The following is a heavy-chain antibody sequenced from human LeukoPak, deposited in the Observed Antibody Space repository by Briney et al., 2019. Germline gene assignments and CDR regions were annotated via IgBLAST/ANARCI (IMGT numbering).Heavy chain of an antibody. J-gene: IGHJ4*02. CDR1: GFTVSSYY. D-gene: IGHD1-14*01. V-gene: IGHV3-53*01. CDR3: ARGPGTGSAYAIFDY. Sequence: GGSLRLSCAASGFTVSSYYMSWVRQAPGKGLEWVSVIHSGGNTYYADSVKGRFTISRDNSKNTLYLQMNALRADDTAVYYCARGPGTGSAYAIFDYWGQGTLVTVSS. CDR2: IHSGGNT.